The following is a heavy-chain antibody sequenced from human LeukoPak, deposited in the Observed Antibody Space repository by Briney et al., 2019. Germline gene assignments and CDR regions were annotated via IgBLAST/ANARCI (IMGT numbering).Heavy chain of an antibody. D-gene: IGHD1-14*01. V-gene: IGHV1-46*01. CDR2: INPSGGST. Sequence: ASVSPSFKASGYTFTSYYMHWVRQAPGQGLEWMGIINPSGGSTSYAQKFQGRVTMTRDTSTSTVYMELSSLRSEDTAVYYCAREYKPLFDYWGEGTLASASS. J-gene: IGHJ4*02. CDR1: GYTFTSYY. CDR3: AREYKPLFDY.